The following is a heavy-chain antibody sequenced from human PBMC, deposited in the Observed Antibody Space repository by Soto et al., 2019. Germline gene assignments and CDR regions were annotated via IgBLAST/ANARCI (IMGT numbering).Heavy chain of an antibody. J-gene: IGHJ4*02. CDR2: IIPIFGTA. CDR1: GGTFSSYA. V-gene: IGHV1-69*13. Sequence: PVKVSCKASGGTFSSYALSWVRQAPGQGLEWMGGIIPIFGTANYAQKFQGRVTITADESTSTAYMELSSLRSEDTAVYYCASAAGGGSGWYYFDYWGQGTLVTVSS. CDR3: ASAAGGGSGWYYFDY. D-gene: IGHD6-19*01.